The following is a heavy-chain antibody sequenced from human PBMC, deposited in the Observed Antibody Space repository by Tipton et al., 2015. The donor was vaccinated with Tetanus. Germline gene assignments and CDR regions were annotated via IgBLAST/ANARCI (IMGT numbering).Heavy chain of an antibody. CDR2: IYESGDT. V-gene: IGHV4-39*01. CDR1: GGSIRGGTFY. D-gene: IGHD3-3*01. CDR3: ARHQSGSFPPFDY. J-gene: IGHJ4*01. Sequence: TLSLTCTVSGGSIRGGTFYWGWIRQPPGKGLEWIGSIYESGDTYYIPSLKSRVTISVDTSKNQFSLKLNSMAAAYTGVYYSARHQSGSFPPFDYWVHGILVTFSS.